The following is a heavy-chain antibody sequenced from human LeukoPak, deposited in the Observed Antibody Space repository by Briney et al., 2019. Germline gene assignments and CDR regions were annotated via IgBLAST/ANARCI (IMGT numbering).Heavy chain of an antibody. Sequence: PSETLSLTCTVSGGSISSYYWSWIRQPPGKGLEWIGYLYYSGSTNYNPSLKSRVTISVDRSKNQFSLKLSSVTAADTAVYYCASSSYGDYVFDYWGQGTLVTVSS. J-gene: IGHJ4*02. CDR3: ASSSYGDYVFDY. V-gene: IGHV4-59*12. D-gene: IGHD4-17*01. CDR1: GGSISSYY. CDR2: LYYSGST.